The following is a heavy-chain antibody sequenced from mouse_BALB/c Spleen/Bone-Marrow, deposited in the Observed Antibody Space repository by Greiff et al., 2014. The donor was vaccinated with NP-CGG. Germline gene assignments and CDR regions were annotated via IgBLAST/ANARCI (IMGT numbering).Heavy chain of an antibody. D-gene: IGHD2-2*01. CDR3: ARVYYGYDGTSSWFAY. V-gene: IGHV1-14*01. CDR1: GYTFTNYV. J-gene: IGHJ3*01. CDR2: INPYNDGT. Sequence: EVQLVESGPELVKPGASVKMSCKASGYTFTNYVMHWVKQKPGQGLEWIGYINPYNDGTKYNEKFKGKATLTSDKSSSTAYMDLSSLTSEDSAVYYRARVYYGYDGTSSWFAYWGQGTLVTVSA.